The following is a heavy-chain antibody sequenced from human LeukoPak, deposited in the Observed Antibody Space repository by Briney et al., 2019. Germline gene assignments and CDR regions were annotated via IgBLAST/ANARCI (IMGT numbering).Heavy chain of an antibody. CDR3: ARGPSMGSSSWSNYYYYYYMDV. CDR1: GGSISSYY. J-gene: IGHJ6*03. D-gene: IGHD6-13*01. Sequence: SETLSLTCTVSGGSISSYYWSWIRQPPGKGLEWIGRIYTSGSTNYNPSLKSRVTMSVDTSKNQFSLKLSSVTAADTAVYYCARGPSMGSSSWSNYYYYYYMDVWGKGTTVTISS. V-gene: IGHV4-4*07. CDR2: IYTSGST.